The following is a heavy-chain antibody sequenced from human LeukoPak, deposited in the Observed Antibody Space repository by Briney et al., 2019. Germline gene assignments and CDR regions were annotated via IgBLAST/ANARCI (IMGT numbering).Heavy chain of an antibody. CDR1: GFTFSDYG. J-gene: IGHJ4*02. CDR2: ISDGGTIT. V-gene: IGHV3-23*01. Sequence: PGGSLRLSCAASGFTFSDYGMSWVRQAPGKGLKWVSTISDGGTITYYADSVKGRFTISRDSSENTLYLQMHSLGVEDTGVYYCAKGLWASTVGATGIFFDYWGQGIQVTVSS. CDR3: AKGLWASTVGATGIFFDY. D-gene: IGHD1-26*01.